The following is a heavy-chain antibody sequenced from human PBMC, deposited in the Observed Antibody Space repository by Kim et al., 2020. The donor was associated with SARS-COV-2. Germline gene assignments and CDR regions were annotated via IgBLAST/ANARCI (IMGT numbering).Heavy chain of an antibody. J-gene: IGHJ5*02. D-gene: IGHD5-18*01. CDR2: INHSGST. CDR1: GGSFNGYY. CDR3: ARVAYSYGYASGWFDP. Sequence: SETLSLTCAVYGGSFNGYYWSWIRQPPGKGLEWIGEINHSGSTNYNPSLKSRVTISVDTSKNQFSLKLSSVTAADTAVYDCARVAYSYGYASGWFDPWGQGTLVTVSS. V-gene: IGHV4-34*01.